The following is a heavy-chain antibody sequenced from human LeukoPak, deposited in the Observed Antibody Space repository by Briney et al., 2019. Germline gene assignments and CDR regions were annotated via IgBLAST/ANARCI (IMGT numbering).Heavy chain of an antibody. CDR3: ARGYYDFWSGYYFTFDY. CDR1: GGSISSYY. J-gene: IGHJ4*02. D-gene: IGHD3-3*01. Sequence: SETLSLTCTVSGGSISSYYWSWIRQPPGKGLEWIGYIYYSGSTNYNPSLKSRVTISVDTSKNQFSLKLSSVTAADTAVYYCARGYYDFWSGYYFTFDYWGQGTLVTVSS. CDR2: IYYSGST. V-gene: IGHV4-59*12.